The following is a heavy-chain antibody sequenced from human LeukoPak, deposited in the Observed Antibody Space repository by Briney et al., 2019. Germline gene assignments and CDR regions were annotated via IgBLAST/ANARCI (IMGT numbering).Heavy chain of an antibody. V-gene: IGHV4-39*07. Sequence: SETLSLTCTVSGGSISSSSYYWGWIRQPPGKGLEWIGSIYYSGSTYYNPSLKSRVTISVDTSKNQFSLKLSSVTAADTAVYDCARGTAAIYSDFDYWGQGTLVTVSS. CDR2: IYYSGST. D-gene: IGHD2-15*01. CDR3: ARGTAAIYSDFDY. J-gene: IGHJ4*02. CDR1: GGSISSSSYY.